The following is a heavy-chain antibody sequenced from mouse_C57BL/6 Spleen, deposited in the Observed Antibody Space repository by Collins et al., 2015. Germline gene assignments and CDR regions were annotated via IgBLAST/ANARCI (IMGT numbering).Heavy chain of an antibody. CDR2: IDPANGNT. CDR1: ASTLKNTY. CDR3: ARNWDYYAMDY. J-gene: IGHJ4*01. Sequence: EVQLQQSVAELVRPGASVKCPAQLLASTLKNTYMHWVKQRPEQGLEWIGRIDPANGNTKYAPKFQGKATITADTSSNTAYLQLSSLTSEDTAIYYCARNWDYYAMDYWGQGTSVTVSS. D-gene: IGHD4-1*01. V-gene: IGHV14-3*01.